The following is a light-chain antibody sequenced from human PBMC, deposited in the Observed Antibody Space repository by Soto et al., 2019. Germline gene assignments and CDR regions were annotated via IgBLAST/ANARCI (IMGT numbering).Light chain of an antibody. J-gene: IGLJ1*01. Sequence: QSALTQPASVSGSPGQSITISCTGTSSDVGGYNYVSWYQQHPGKAPKLMIYEISNRPSGVSSRFSGSRSGNTASLTVSGLQAEDGADYYCSSYTSTSTNVFGTGTNLTVL. CDR1: SSDVGGYNY. V-gene: IGLV2-14*01. CDR2: EIS. CDR3: SSYTSTSTNV.